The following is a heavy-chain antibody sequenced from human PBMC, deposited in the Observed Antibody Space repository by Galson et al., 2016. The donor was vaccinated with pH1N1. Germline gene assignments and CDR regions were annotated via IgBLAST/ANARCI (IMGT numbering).Heavy chain of an antibody. J-gene: IGHJ4*02. CDR1: GGTFSSYA. CDR3: ARSRGYSYGSYYFVN. Sequence: SVKVSCKASGGTFSSYAVSWVRQAPGQGLEWVGGIIGMFGTTTYAQKLQGRVTITAEELTSSSYMELTSLTPEDTALYYCARSRGYSYGSYYFVNWGQGTLVTVSS. CDR2: IIGMFGTT. V-gene: IGHV1-69*13. D-gene: IGHD5-18*01.